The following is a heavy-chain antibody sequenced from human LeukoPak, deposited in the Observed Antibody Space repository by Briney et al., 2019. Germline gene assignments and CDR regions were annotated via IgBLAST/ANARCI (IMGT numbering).Heavy chain of an antibody. J-gene: IGHJ4*02. V-gene: IGHV3-30*18. Sequence: PGRSLRLSCVASGFSFSNYGMHWVRQAPGKGLGWVAVMSKDGNNEYYADSVKGRFTISRDNSKNTLYLQMNSLRAEDTAVYYCAKGIAATWRYLDSWGQGTLVTVSS. D-gene: IGHD6-13*01. CDR3: AKGIAATWRYLDS. CDR2: MSKDGNNE. CDR1: GFSFSNYG.